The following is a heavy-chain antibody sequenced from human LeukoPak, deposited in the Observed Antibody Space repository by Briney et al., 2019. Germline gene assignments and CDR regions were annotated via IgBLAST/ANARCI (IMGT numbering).Heavy chain of an antibody. CDR3: ARGRAVPAAGPYNWFDP. J-gene: IGHJ5*02. V-gene: IGHV4-34*01. CDR1: GGAFSGYY. CDR2: INHSGST. D-gene: IGHD2-2*01. Sequence: SETLSLTCAVYGGAFSGYYWSWIPQPPGKGLEWIGEINHSGSTNYNPSLKSRVTISIDTSKNQFSLKLSSVTAADTAVYYCARGRAVPAAGPYNWFDPWGQGTLVTVSS.